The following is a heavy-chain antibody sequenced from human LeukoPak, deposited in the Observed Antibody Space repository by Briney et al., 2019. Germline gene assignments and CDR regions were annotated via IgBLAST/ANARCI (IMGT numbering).Heavy chain of an antibody. Sequence: GESLKISSKGSGYRFTSYWIGWVRQMPGKGLEWMGIIYPGDSDTRYSPSFQGQVTISADKSISTAYLQWSSLKASDTAMYYCARSITIFGVGNDYWGQGTLVTVSS. V-gene: IGHV5-51*01. J-gene: IGHJ4*02. CDR3: ARSITIFGVGNDY. CDR1: GYRFTSYW. CDR2: IYPGDSDT. D-gene: IGHD3-3*01.